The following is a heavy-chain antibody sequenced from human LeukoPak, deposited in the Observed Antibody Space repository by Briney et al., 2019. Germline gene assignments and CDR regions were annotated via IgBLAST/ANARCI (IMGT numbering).Heavy chain of an antibody. Sequence: PGGSLRLSCAASGFTFRNFPMRWVRHPPGKGLEWVSGLSRGGAKTFSASSVKGRFTISRDDSNSTVLLHMNRLRVEDTAMYYCAKDIAHFARWGQGSLV. CDR3: AKDIAHFAR. D-gene: IGHD3-3*02. V-gene: IGHV3-23*01. J-gene: IGHJ4*02. CDR1: GFTFRNFP. CDR2: LSRGGAKT.